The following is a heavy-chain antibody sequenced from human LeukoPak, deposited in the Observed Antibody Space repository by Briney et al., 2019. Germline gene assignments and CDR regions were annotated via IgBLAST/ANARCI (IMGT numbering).Heavy chain of an antibody. CDR3: ARAALGGSSPFDY. V-gene: IGHV1-18*01. J-gene: IGHJ4*02. D-gene: IGHD2-15*01. CDR1: GYTFTSYG. Sequence: RWASVKVSCKASGYTFTSYGISWVRQAPGQGLEWMGWISAYNGNTNYAQKLQGRVTMTTDTSTSTDYMELRSLRSDDTAVYYCARAALGGSSPFDYWGQGTLVTVSS. CDR2: ISAYNGNT.